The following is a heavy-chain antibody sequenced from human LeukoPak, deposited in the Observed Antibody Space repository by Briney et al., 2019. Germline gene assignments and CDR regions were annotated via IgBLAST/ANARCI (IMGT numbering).Heavy chain of an antibody. V-gene: IGHV4-59*01. CDR3: ARVSRGPHPYYYDSSGYMDY. Sequence: SETLSLTCTVSGGSISSYYWSWIRQPPGKGLEWIGYIYYSGSTNYNPSLKSRVTISVDTSKNQFSLKLSSVTAADTAVYYCARVSRGPHPYYYDSSGYMDYWGQGTLVTVSS. J-gene: IGHJ4*02. CDR2: IYYSGST. D-gene: IGHD3-22*01. CDR1: GGSISSYY.